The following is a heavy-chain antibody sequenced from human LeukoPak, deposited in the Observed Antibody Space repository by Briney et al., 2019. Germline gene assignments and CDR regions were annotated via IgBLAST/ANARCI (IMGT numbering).Heavy chain of an antibody. CDR3: ARVSKQQLARVAFDI. Sequence: ASVKVSCKASGYTFTGYYMHWVRQAPGQGLEWMEWINPNSGGTNYAQKFQGRVTMTRDTSISTAYMELSRLRSDDTAVYYCARVSKQQLARVAFDIWGQGTMVTVSS. CDR2: INPNSGGT. CDR1: GYTFTGYY. V-gene: IGHV1-2*02. D-gene: IGHD6-13*01. J-gene: IGHJ3*02.